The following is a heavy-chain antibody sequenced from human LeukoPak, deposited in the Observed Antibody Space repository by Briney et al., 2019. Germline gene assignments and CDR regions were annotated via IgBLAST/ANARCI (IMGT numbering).Heavy chain of an antibody. Sequence: GASVKVSCKASGATFISYAISWVRQAPGQGLEWMGGIIPIFGTPNYAQKFQGRVTITADESTSTAYMELSSLRSEDTAVYYCARAPFSSGGDCYSREDAFDIWGPGTMVTVSP. D-gene: IGHD2-21*02. V-gene: IGHV1-69*13. CDR2: IIPIFGTP. CDR3: ARAPFSSGGDCYSREDAFDI. J-gene: IGHJ3*02. CDR1: GATFISYA.